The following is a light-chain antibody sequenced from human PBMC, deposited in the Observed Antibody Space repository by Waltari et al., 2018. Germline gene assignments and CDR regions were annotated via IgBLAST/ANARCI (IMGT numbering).Light chain of an antibody. CDR2: AAS. J-gene: IGKJ1*01. CDR3: QQSYSTIWT. V-gene: IGKV1-39*01. CDR1: QSSSSY. Sequence: DLQMTESPSHLSASVGDRVTITCRASQSSSSYVNWYQQKPGKAPKHLIYAASSMQSGVRSRFSGSGSGTDFTLTISSLQPEDFATYYCQQSYSTIWTFGQGTKVDLK.